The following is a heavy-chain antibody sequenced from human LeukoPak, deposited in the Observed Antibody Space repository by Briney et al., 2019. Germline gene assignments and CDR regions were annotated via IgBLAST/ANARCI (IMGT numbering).Heavy chain of an antibody. Sequence: PGGSLRLSCVVSGFTFTDSWMTWVRQAPGKGLEWVANIKQDGSEKHYVDSVKGRFTISRDNAKNSLYLQMNSLRAEDTAVCYCAREPGIGYAFDIWGQGTVVAVSS. CDR1: GFTFTDSW. J-gene: IGHJ3*02. V-gene: IGHV3-7*01. D-gene: IGHD3-10*01. CDR2: IKQDGSEK. CDR3: AREPGIGYAFDI.